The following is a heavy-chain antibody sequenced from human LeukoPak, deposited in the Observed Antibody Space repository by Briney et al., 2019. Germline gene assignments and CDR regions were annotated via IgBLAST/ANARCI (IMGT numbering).Heavy chain of an antibody. Sequence: GGSLRLSCAASGFTVSSNYMSWVRQAPGKGLEWVSVIYSGGSTYYADSVKGRFTISRDNSKNTLYLQMNSLRAEDTAVYYCASRGYCTNGVCYRDYWGQGTLVTVSS. CDR2: IYSGGST. D-gene: IGHD2-8*01. CDR1: GFTVSSNY. V-gene: IGHV3-53*01. J-gene: IGHJ4*02. CDR3: ASRGYCTNGVCYRDY.